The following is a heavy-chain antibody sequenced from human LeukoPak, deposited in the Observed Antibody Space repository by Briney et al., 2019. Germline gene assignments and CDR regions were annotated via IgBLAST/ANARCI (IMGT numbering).Heavy chain of an antibody. Sequence: PSETLSLTCTVSGGSISSGDYYWSWIRQPPGKGLEWIGYIYYSGSTYYNPSLKIRVTISVDTSKNQFSLKLSSVTAADTAVYYCARGEDYDFWSGYYGGEFDYWGQGTLVTVSS. V-gene: IGHV4-30-4*08. CDR2: IYYSGST. CDR3: ARGEDYDFWSGYYGGEFDY. CDR1: GGSISSGDYY. J-gene: IGHJ4*02. D-gene: IGHD3-3*01.